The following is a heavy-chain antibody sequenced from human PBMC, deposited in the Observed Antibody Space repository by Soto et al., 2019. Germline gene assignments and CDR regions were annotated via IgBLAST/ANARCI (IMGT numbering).Heavy chain of an antibody. J-gene: IGHJ3*02. V-gene: IGHV3-7*03. CDR2: IKQDGSEK. CDR3: ARYYDGSGNSDAFDI. D-gene: IGHD3-22*01. CDR1: GFTFSSYW. Sequence: GGSLRLSCAASGFTFSSYWMTLVLQAPGKGLEWVTNIKQDGSEKYYVDSVKGRFTISRDNAENSLSLEMNSLRAEDTAIYYCARYYDGSGNSDAFDIWGQGTMVTVS.